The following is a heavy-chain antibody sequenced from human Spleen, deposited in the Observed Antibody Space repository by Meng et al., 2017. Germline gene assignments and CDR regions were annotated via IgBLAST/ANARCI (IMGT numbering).Heavy chain of an antibody. Sequence: QVQLLHSGAGLAGPSRTPPHPCAISGDRFSGNCAAWNWSRQSPARGLEWLGRTYYSSEWYNAYAVSVQGRITINADTSTNQFSLQLNSVTPEDTAVYYCAHGWAFDYWGQGTLVTVSS. V-gene: IGHV6-1*01. J-gene: IGHJ4*02. CDR2: TYYSSEWYN. D-gene: IGHD6-19*01. CDR1: GDRFSGNCAA. CDR3: AHGWAFDY.